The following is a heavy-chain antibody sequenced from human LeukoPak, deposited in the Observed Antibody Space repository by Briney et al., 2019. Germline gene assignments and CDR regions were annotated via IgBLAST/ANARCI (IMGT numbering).Heavy chain of an antibody. V-gene: IGHV3-53*01. CDR1: GFIVSSNY. CDR2: IHSGGTT. D-gene: IGHD2-2*01. Sequence: PGGSLRLSCAASGFIVSSNYMSWVRQPPGQGLEWVSVIHSGGTTYYAGSVKGRFTISRDHSRNTVYLQMNNLRAEDTALYYCARLKDIAVAGIGSHDFWDQGTMVTVSS. J-gene: IGHJ3*01. CDR3: ARLKDIAVAGIGSHDF.